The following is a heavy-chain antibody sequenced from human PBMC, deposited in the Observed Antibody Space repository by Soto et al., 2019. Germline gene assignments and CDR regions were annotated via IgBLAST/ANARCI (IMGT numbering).Heavy chain of an antibody. J-gene: IGHJ3*01. V-gene: IGHV3-30*03. CDR3: ARGGILWSRGVISNGFDL. D-gene: IGHD3-10*01. CDR1: GFTFSNYV. Sequence: QVQLVESGGGVVQPGRSLRLSCAASGFTFSNYVIHWVRQAPGKGLEWVAGLSYDGRNEYYADFVKGRFTISRDNSMTTLYLQVISLRAEDTPLYHCARGGILWSRGVISNGFDLWGQGTRVTVS. CDR2: LSYDGRNE.